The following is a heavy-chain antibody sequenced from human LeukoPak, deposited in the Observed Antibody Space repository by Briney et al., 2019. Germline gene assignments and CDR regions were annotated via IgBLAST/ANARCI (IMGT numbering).Heavy chain of an antibody. CDR2: IYYSGST. CDR1: GGSISSGDYY. Sequence: SETLSLTCTVSGGSISSGDYYWSWIRQPPGKGLEWIGYIYYSGSTYYNPSLKSRVTISVDTSKNQFSLKLSSVTAADTAVYYCARDYYDSSGPGGYYFDYWGQGTLVTVSS. J-gene: IGHJ4*02. V-gene: IGHV4-30-4*02. D-gene: IGHD3-22*01. CDR3: ARDYYDSSGPGGYYFDY.